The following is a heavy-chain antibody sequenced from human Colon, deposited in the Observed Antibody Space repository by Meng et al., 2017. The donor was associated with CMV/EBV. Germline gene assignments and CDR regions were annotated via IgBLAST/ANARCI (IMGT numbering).Heavy chain of an antibody. J-gene: IGHJ4*02. V-gene: IGHV4-31*02. Sequence: GSRGSDIGGGCLWQWLRQRPGRGLEWIGYIYYAGSGFNNPSLKRRVTISVDTSKNQFSRNLSSVTAAETAVYYCENAGRFGESLGDYWGQGILVTVSS. D-gene: IGHD3-10*01. CDR3: ENAGRFGESLGDY. CDR2: IYYAGSG. CDR1: RGSDIGGGCL.